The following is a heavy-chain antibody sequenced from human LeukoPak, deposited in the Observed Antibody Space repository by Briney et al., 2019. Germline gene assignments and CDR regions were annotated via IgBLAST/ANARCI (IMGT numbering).Heavy chain of an antibody. CDR3: NGYSSSWYGY. Sequence: GGSLRLSCAASGFTVSSKYMSWVRQAPGKGLEWVSLIYSGGSTYYADSVKGRFPISRDNSKNTLYLQMNSLRAEDTAVYYCNGYSSSWYGYWGQGTLVTVSS. V-gene: IGHV3-66*01. D-gene: IGHD6-13*01. J-gene: IGHJ4*02. CDR1: GFTVSSKY. CDR2: IYSGGST.